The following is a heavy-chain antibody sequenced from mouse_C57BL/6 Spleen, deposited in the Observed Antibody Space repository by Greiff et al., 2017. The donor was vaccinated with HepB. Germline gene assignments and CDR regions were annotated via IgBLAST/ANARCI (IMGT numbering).Heavy chain of an antibody. D-gene: IGHD1-1*01. V-gene: IGHV1-20*01. Sequence: VQLQQSGPELVKPGDSVKISCKASGYSFTGYFMNWVMQSNGKSLEWIGRINPYNGDTFYNQKFKGKATLTVDKSSSTAHMELRSLTSEDSAVYYCARGYYGSSLDYWGQGTTLTVSS. CDR2: INPYNGDT. CDR1: GYSFTGYF. CDR3: ARGYYGSSLDY. J-gene: IGHJ2*01.